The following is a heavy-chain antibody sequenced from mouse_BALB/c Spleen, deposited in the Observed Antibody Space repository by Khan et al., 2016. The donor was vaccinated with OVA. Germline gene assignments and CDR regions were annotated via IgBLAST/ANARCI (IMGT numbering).Heavy chain of an antibody. CDR1: GYTFTTYT. CDR2: INPSNGYT. CDR3: GREGACYRSDGWVCL. D-gene: IGHD2-14*01. V-gene: IGHV1-4*01. Sequence: VELVESGAELARPGASVKMSCKASGYTFTTYTMHWVKQRPGQGLEWIGYINPSNGYTNYNQKFKDKSTLTADKSSSTAYMQLSSLTSDYSAVFYCGREGACYRSDGWVCLWGQGNLVNGS. J-gene: IGHJ3*01.